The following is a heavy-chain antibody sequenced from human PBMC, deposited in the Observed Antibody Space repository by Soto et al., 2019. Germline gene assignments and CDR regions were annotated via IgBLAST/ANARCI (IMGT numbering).Heavy chain of an antibody. J-gene: IGHJ4*02. CDR2: ISYDGSNK. CDR1: GFTFSSYG. Sequence: QVQLVESGGGVVQPGRSLRLSCAASGFTFSSYGMHWVRQAPGKGLEWVAVISYDGSNKYYADSVKGRFTISRDNSKNTLYLQMNSLRAEDTAVYYCAKDPYCGGDCYFMVPPSRVYWGQGTLVTVSS. V-gene: IGHV3-30*18. D-gene: IGHD2-21*02. CDR3: AKDPYCGGDCYFMVPPSRVY.